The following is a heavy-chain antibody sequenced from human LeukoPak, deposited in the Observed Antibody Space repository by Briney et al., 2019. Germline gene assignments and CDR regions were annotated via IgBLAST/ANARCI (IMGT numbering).Heavy chain of an antibody. V-gene: IGHV1-69*01. J-gene: IGHJ4*02. CDR1: GGTFSSYA. CDR3: ARDREMATVSCFDY. D-gene: IGHD5-24*01. Sequence: ASVKVSCKASGGTFSSYAISWVRQAPGQGLEWMGGIIPIFGTANCAQKFQGRVTITADESTSTAYMELSSLRSEDTAVYYCARDREMATVSCFDYWGQGTLVTVSS. CDR2: IIPIFGTA.